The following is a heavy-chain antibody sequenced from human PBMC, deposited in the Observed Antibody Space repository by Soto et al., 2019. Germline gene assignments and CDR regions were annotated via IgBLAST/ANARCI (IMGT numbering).Heavy chain of an antibody. J-gene: IGHJ4*02. CDR3: ARTKYSSGPGYYFDY. V-gene: IGHV1-18*01. CDR1: GYTFTSYG. CDR2: ISAYNGNT. D-gene: IGHD6-19*01. Sequence: QVQLVQSGAEVKKPGASVKVSCKASGYTFTSYGISWVRQAPGQGLEWMGWISAYNGNTNYAQKLQGRVTMTTDTSTSTGYMELRSLRSDDTAVYYCARTKYSSGPGYYFDYWGQGTLVTVSS.